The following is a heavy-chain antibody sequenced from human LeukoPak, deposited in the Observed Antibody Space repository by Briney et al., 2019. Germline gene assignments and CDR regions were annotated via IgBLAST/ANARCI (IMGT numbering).Heavy chain of an antibody. CDR2: IYYSGST. Sequence: SETLSLTCTVSGGSTSSYYWSWIRQPPGKGLEWIGYIYYSGSTNYNPSLKSRVTISVDTSKNQFSLKLSSVTAADTAVYYCAREGNYGDLYFDYWGQGTLVTVSS. D-gene: IGHD4-17*01. CDR3: AREGNYGDLYFDY. J-gene: IGHJ4*02. CDR1: GGSTSSYY. V-gene: IGHV4-59*01.